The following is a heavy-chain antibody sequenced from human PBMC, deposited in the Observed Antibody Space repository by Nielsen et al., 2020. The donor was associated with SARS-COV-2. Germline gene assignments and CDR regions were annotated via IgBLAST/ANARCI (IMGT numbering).Heavy chain of an antibody. Sequence: WIRQPPGKGLEWVSVIYSGGSTYYADSVKGRFTISRHNSKNTLYLQMNSLKTEDTAVYYCTTDSQIAVADKYYYYYYGMDVWGQGTTVTVSS. J-gene: IGHJ6*02. CDR3: TTDSQIAVADKYYYYYYGMDV. V-gene: IGHV3-53*01. D-gene: IGHD6-19*01. CDR2: IYSGGST.